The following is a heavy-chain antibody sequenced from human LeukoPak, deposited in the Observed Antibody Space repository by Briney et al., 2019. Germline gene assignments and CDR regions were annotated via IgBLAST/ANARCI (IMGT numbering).Heavy chain of an antibody. CDR2: ISPGGST. D-gene: IGHD3-10*01. CDR1: GFTFTNYA. V-gene: IGHV3-23*01. CDR3: VKRSGSGGPFDY. J-gene: IGHJ4*02. Sequence: PGGSLRLSCAASGFTFTNYAMSWVRQAPGRGLEWVSNISPGGSTNYADSVKGRFTISRDNYKNTMYLQMNSLRAEDTAVYYCVKRSGSGGPFDYWGQGILVTVSS.